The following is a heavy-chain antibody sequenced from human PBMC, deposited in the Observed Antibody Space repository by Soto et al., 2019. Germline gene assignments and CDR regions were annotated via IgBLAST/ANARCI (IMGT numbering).Heavy chain of an antibody. J-gene: IGHJ4*02. CDR3: AINYYDSSGYPTPDY. CDR1: GGTFSSYA. Sequence: SVKVSCKASGGTFSSYAISWVRQAPGQGLEWMGWIIPIFGTANYPQKFQCRVTITADKSTSTAYMDLSSMRSEDTAVYYCAINYYDSSGYPTPDYWGQGTLVTVSS. V-gene: IGHV1-69*06. CDR2: IIPIFGTA. D-gene: IGHD3-22*01.